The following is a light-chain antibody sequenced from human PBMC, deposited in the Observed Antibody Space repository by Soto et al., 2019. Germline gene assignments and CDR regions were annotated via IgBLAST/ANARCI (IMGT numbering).Light chain of an antibody. CDR3: QQYGNSPYT. J-gene: IGKJ2*01. Sequence: EIVLTQSTGTLSLSPGESATLSCRASKSVDNNYVAWYQQKPGQAPTLLIHGASYRAAGIPDRFSGRGSGTDFTLTISRLEPEDFAVFHCQQYGNSPYTFGQGTKLEI. V-gene: IGKV3-20*01. CDR1: KSVDNNY. CDR2: GAS.